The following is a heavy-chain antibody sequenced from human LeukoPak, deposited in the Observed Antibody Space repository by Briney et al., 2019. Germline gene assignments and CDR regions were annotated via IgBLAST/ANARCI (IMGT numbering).Heavy chain of an antibody. V-gene: IGHV1-2*02. J-gene: IGHJ4*02. Sequence: ASVKVSCKASGYTFTGYYMHWVRQAPGQGLEWMGWINPNSGGTNYAQKFQGRVTMTTDTSTTTAYMELRSLRFDDTAVYYCASATLGPTTPVPPDYWGQGTLVTVSS. CDR1: GYTFTGYY. CDR3: ASATLGPTTPVPPDY. CDR2: INPNSGGT. D-gene: IGHD1-26*01.